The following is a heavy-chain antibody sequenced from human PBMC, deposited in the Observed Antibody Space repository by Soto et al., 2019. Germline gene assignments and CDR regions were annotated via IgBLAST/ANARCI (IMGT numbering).Heavy chain of an antibody. CDR1: GFTFSSYW. D-gene: IGHD3-3*01. CDR2: IRRDGSEK. J-gene: IGHJ4*02. CDR3: AKVGYDVWSGNDEYYFDY. Sequence: GGSLRLSCAASGFTFSSYWMSWVRQAPGKGLEWVSNIRRDGSEKYYADSVKGRLTISRDNSKNTLYLQMNSLRAEDTAVYYCAKVGYDVWSGNDEYYFDYWGQXTLVTVSS. V-gene: IGHV3-7*05.